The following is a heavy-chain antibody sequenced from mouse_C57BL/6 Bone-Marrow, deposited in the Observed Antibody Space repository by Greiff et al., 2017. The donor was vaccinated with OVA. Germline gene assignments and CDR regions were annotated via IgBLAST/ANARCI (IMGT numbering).Heavy chain of an antibody. J-gene: IGHJ1*03. V-gene: IGHV1-53*01. Sequence: VQLQQPGTELVKPGASVKLSCKASGYTFTSYWLHWVKQRPGQGLEWIGNINPSNGGTNYNEKFKSKDTLTVAKSSSTAYMQLSSLTSEDSAVYYCARCSNQGYFDVWGTGTTVTVSS. CDR1: GYTFTSYW. D-gene: IGHD2-5*01. CDR3: ARCSNQGYFDV. CDR2: INPSNGGT.